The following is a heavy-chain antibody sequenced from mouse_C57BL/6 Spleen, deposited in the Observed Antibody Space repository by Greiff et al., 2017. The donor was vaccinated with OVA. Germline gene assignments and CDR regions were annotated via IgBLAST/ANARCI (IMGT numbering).Heavy chain of an antibody. V-gene: IGHV5-4*01. D-gene: IGHD3-3*01. Sequence: EVNVVESGGGLVKPGGSLKLSCAASGFTFSSYAMSWVRQTPEKRLEWVATISDGGSYTYYPDNVKGRFTISRDNAKNNLYLQMSHLKSEDTAMSYCAREAGTDWVHYAIDYWGQGTPVTVSA. CDR1: GFTFSSYA. J-gene: IGHJ4*01. CDR2: ISDGGSYT. CDR3: AREAGTDWVHYAIDY.